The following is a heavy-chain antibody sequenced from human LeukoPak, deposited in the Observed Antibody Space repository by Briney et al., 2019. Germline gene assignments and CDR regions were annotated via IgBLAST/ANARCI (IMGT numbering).Heavy chain of an antibody. CDR2: ISGSGGST. D-gene: IGHD4-17*01. V-gene: IGHV3-23*01. CDR1: GFTFSSYA. CDR3: AKRPVTTARSLDP. J-gene: IGHJ5*02. Sequence: GGSLRLSCAASGFTFSSYAMSWVRQAPGKGLEWVSAISGSGGSTNYADSVKGRFTISRDNSKNTLYLQMNRLRAEEPAVYYCAKRPVTTARSLDPWGKGTLVTVSS.